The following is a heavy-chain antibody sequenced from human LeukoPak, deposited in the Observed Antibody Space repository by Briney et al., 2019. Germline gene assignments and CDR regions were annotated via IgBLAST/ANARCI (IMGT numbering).Heavy chain of an antibody. Sequence: SEILSLTCAVSGYSISSGYYWGWIRQPPGKGLEWIGSIYHSGSTYYNPSLKSRVTISVDTSKNQFSLKLSSVTAADTAVYYCARGKPDYSNPPDFDYWGQGTLVTVSS. J-gene: IGHJ4*02. CDR2: IYHSGST. CDR3: ARGKPDYSNPPDFDY. D-gene: IGHD4-11*01. V-gene: IGHV4-38-2*01. CDR1: GYSISSGYY.